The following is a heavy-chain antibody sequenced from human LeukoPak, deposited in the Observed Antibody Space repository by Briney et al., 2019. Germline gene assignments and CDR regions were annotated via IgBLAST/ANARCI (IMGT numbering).Heavy chain of an antibody. Sequence: GASVKVSCKASGYTFTSYGISWVRQAPGQGLEWMGWISAYNGNTNYAQKLQGRVTMTTDTSTSTAYMELGSLRSDDTAVYYCARGSHPTYYYDSSGYYCPDYWGQGTLVTVSS. V-gene: IGHV1-18*01. CDR2: ISAYNGNT. CDR1: GYTFTSYG. CDR3: ARGSHPTYYYDSSGYYCPDY. D-gene: IGHD3-22*01. J-gene: IGHJ4*02.